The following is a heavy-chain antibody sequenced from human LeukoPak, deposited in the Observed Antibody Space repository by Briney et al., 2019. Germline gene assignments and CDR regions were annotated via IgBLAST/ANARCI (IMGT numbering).Heavy chain of an antibody. CDR1: GGSISSYY. CDR2: IYASGST. Sequence: SETLSLTCTVSGGSISSYYWNWIRQPPGKGLEWIGYIYASGSTNYNPSLMSRVTISIDRSKNQFSLKASSVTAADTAVYYCARLTTAAAAHYFDYWGQGTLVTVSS. V-gene: IGHV4-4*09. D-gene: IGHD6-13*01. CDR3: ARLTTAAAAHYFDY. J-gene: IGHJ4*02.